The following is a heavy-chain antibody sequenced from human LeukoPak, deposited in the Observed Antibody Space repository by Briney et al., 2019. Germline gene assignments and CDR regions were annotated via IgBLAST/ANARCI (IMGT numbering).Heavy chain of an antibody. D-gene: IGHD2-15*01. CDR1: GYTFTSYG. V-gene: IGHV1-18*01. Sequence: ASVKVSCKASGYTFTSYGISWVRQAPGQGLEWMGWISAYNGNTNYAQKFQGRVTITADKSTSTAYMELSSLRSEDTAVYYCARDSGYCSGGSCYAFDYWGQGTLVTVSS. J-gene: IGHJ4*02. CDR3: ARDSGYCSGGSCYAFDY. CDR2: ISAYNGNT.